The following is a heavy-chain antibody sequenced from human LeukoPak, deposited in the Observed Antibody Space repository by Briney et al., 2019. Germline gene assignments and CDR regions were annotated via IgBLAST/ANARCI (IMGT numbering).Heavy chain of an antibody. CDR2: IYSTGTT. CDR3: ARFSSDCSTASCYLTY. J-gene: IGHJ4*02. D-gene: IGHD2-2*01. CDR1: GGSLSSHY. V-gene: IGHV4-59*11. Sequence: PSETLSLTCTVSGGSLSSHYWSWIRQPPGKGLELIGHIYSTGTTYYSPSLNSRVTISLGTSRHQFSLKLTSVTAADTAVYYCARFSSDCSTASCYLTYWGQGTLVTVSS.